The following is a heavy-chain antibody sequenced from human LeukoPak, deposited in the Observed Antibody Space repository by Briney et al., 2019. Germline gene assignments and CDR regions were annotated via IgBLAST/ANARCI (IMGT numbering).Heavy chain of an antibody. D-gene: IGHD2-15*01. CDR2: ISGSGGST. J-gene: IGHJ4*02. CDR3: AKGSSSYCSGGSCYGGY. V-gene: IGHV3-23*01. CDR1: GFTFDDYA. Sequence: QPGGSLRLSCAASGFTFDDYAMSWVRQAPGKGLEWVSAISGSGGSTYYADSVKGRFTISRDNSKNTLYLQMNSLRAEDTAVYYCAKGSSSYCSGGSCYGGYWGQGTLVTVSS.